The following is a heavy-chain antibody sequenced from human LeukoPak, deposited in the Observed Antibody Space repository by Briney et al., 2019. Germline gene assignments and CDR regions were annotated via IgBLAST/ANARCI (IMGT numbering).Heavy chain of an antibody. D-gene: IGHD2-2*01. CDR1: GFTFSSYG. CDR2: IWYDGSNK. Sequence: GGSLRLSCAASGFTFSSYGMHWVRQAPGKGLEWVAVIWYDGSNKYYADSVKGRFTISRDNSKNTLYLQMNSLRAEDTAVYYCASIAGYCSSTSCPRRSYYYYGMDVWGQGTTVTVSS. CDR3: ASIAGYCSSTSCPRRSYYYYGMDV. V-gene: IGHV3-30*19. J-gene: IGHJ6*02.